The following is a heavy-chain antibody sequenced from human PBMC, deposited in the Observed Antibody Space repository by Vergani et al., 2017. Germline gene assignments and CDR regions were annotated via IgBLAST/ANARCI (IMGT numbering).Heavy chain of an antibody. V-gene: IGHV3-30*04. J-gene: IGHJ4*02. Sequence: VQLLESGGGLVQPGGSLRLSCAASGFTFSSYAMHWVRQAPGKGLEWVAVISYDGSNKYYADSVKGRFTISRDNSKNTLYLQMNSLRAEDTAVYYCAREGDDYGDYASLIVAGFFDYWGQGTLVTVSS. CDR3: AREGDDYGDYASLIVAGFFDY. CDR2: ISYDGSNK. CDR1: GFTFSSYA. D-gene: IGHD4-17*01.